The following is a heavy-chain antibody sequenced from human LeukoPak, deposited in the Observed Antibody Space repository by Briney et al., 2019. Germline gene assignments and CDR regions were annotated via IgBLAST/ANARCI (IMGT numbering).Heavy chain of an antibody. D-gene: IGHD4-17*01. CDR1: GGSISSYY. CDR2: IYYSGST. CDR3: ARRPAGDPVDY. V-gene: IGHV4-59*05. J-gene: IGHJ4*02. Sequence: SETLSLTCTVSGGSISSYYWSWIRQPAGKGLEWIGSIYYSGSTYYNPSLKSRVTISVDTSKNQFSLNLSSVTAADTAVYYCARRPAGDPVDYWGQGTLVTVSS.